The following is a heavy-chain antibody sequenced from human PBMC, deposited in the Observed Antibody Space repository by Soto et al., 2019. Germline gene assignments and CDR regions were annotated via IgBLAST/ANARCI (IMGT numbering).Heavy chain of an antibody. CDR2: ISGSGGST. V-gene: IGHV3-23*01. D-gene: IGHD6-6*01. CDR3: AKSIWDSSSVGYDY. J-gene: IGHJ4*02. Sequence: PGGSLRLSCAASRFTFSSYAMSWVRQAPGKGLEWVSAISGSGGSTYYADSVKGRFTISRDNSKNTLYLQMNSLRAEDTAVYYCAKSIWDSSSVGYDYWGQGTLVTVSS. CDR1: RFTFSSYA.